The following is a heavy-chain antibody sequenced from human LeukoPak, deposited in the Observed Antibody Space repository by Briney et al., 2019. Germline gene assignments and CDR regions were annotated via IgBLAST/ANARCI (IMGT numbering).Heavy chain of an antibody. CDR1: GGSFSGYY. D-gene: IGHD5-24*01. J-gene: IGHJ6*03. Sequence: SETLSLTCAVYGGSFSGYYWSWVRQPPGKGLEWIGEINHSGSTNYNPSLKSRVTISVDTSKNQFSLKLSSVTAADTAVYYCARRDRSNYYYYMDVWGKGTTVTVSS. V-gene: IGHV4-34*01. CDR2: INHSGST. CDR3: ARRDRSNYYYYMDV.